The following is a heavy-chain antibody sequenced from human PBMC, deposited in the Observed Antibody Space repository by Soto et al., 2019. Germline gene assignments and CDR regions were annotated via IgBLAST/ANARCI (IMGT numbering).Heavy chain of an antibody. CDR2: ISSSSSTI. CDR1: GFTFSTYS. V-gene: IGHV3-48*01. J-gene: IGHJ4*02. CDR3: ARDRAGYSYGYGSLDY. Sequence: PGGSLRLSCAASGFTFSTYSMNWVRQAPGKGLEWVSYISSSSSTIFYTDSVKGRFTVSRDNAKNSPYLQMNSLRAEDTAVYYCARDRAGYSYGYGSLDYWGQGTLVTVSS. D-gene: IGHD5-18*01.